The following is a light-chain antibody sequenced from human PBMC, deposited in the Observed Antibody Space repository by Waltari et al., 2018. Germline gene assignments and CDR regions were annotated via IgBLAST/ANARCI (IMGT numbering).Light chain of an antibody. V-gene: IGKV1-17*01. Sequence: DFQMTKSNSSLSASVGDTVTITCRASQGISSYLNWFQQNPGKAPKLLIYAASSLETGVPSRFSGSGSGTEFTLTISSLQPEDFAAYYCLQHNSYPYSFGQGTKVEIK. J-gene: IGKJ2*03. CDR1: QGISSY. CDR3: LQHNSYPYS. CDR2: AAS.